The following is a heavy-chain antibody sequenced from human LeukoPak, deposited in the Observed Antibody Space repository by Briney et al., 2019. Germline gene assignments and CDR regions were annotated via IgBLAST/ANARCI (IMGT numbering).Heavy chain of an antibody. CDR3: AILNDYSNFGFDY. V-gene: IGHV3-30*02. D-gene: IGHD4-11*01. CDR2: IQSDGSHK. J-gene: IGHJ4*02. Sequence: PGGFLRLSCAASGFTFSSYGMHWVRQAPGKGLEWVTFIQSDGSHKYYADSVRGRFTISRDNSKNTLYLQMNSLRAEDTAVYYCAILNDYSNFGFDYWGQGTLVTVSS. CDR1: GFTFSSYG.